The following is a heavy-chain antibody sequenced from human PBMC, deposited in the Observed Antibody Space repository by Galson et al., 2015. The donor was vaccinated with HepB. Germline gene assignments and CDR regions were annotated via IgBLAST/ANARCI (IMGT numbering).Heavy chain of an antibody. D-gene: IGHD5-12*01. CDR3: VKGGGYSAIRGRGGFDS. V-gene: IGHV3-30*04. CDR1: RFTFSSYA. Sequence: SLRLSCAASRFTFSSYAMSWVRQAPGKGLQWVAVITYDGTNKFYARSVKGRFTISRDNSGNTLFLHMNSLRPEDTALYYCVKGGGYSAIRGRGGFDSWGQGALVTVSS. J-gene: IGHJ4*02. CDR2: ITYDGTNK.